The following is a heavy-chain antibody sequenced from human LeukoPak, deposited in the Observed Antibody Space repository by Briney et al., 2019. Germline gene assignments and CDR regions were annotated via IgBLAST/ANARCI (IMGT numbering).Heavy chain of an antibody. Sequence: ASVKVSFKASGYTFTRYGISWVRQAPGQGLEWMGWISANNGDTNSAQKFQDRVTMTTDTSTSTAYMELRSLRSDDTAVYYCARDFFHGHCAGLSCFLLDYWGQGSLVTVSS. V-gene: IGHV1-18*01. J-gene: IGHJ4*02. CDR1: GYTFTRYG. CDR2: ISANNGDT. CDR3: ARDFFHGHCAGLSCFLLDY. D-gene: IGHD2-15*01.